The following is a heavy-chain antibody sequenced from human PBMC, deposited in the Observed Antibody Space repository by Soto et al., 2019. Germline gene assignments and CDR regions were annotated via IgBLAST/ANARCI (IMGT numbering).Heavy chain of an antibody. J-gene: IGHJ3*02. CDR3: ARGFDYDFWSGPHSI. CDR2: MNPNSGNT. CDR1: GYTFTSYD. D-gene: IGHD3-3*01. V-gene: IGHV1-8*01. Sequence: GASLKVSCKASGYTFTSYDINWVRQATGQGLEWMGWMNPNSGNTGYAQKFQGRVTMTRNASISTAYMELSSLRSEDTAVYYCARGFDYDFWSGPHSIWGQGTMVTGSS.